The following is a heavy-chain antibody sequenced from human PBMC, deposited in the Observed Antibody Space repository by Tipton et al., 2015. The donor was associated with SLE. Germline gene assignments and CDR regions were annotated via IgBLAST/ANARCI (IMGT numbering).Heavy chain of an antibody. CDR2: ISYDGSNK. D-gene: IGHD4-17*01. CDR1: GFTFSSYA. Sequence: SLRLSCAVSGFTFSSYAMTWVRQAPGKGLEWVAVISYDGSNKYYADSVKGRFTISRDNSKNTLYLQMNSLRAEDTAVYYCARDYDDFLYYMDVWGKGTTVTVSS. J-gene: IGHJ6*03. CDR3: ARDYDDFLYYMDV. V-gene: IGHV3-30-3*01.